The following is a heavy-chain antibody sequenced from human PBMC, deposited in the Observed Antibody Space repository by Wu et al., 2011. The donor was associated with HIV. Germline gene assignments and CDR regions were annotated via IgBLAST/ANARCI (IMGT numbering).Heavy chain of an antibody. Sequence: QSGAEVKKPGSSVKVSCKASGGTFSSYAISWVRQAPGQGLEWMGGSSLCWYNNYAQKFQGRVTITADKSTSTAYMELSSLRSEDTAVYYCALRTRAGSGSDYWGQGTLVTVSS. CDR2: SSLCWYN. CDR3: ALRTRAGSGSDY. V-gene: IGHV1-69*06. D-gene: IGHD3-10*01. J-gene: IGHJ4*02. CDR1: GGTFSSYA.